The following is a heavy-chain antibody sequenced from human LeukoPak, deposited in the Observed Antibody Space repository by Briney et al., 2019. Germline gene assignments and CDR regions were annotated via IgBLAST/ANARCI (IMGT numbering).Heavy chain of an antibody. D-gene: IGHD6-19*01. CDR2: FDPEDGET. CDR3: ATVHSSGWYFFDY. CDR1: GYTLTELS. V-gene: IGHV1-24*01. J-gene: IGHJ4*02. Sequence: ASVKVSCKVSGYTLTELSMHWVRQAPGKGREWMGGFDPEDGETIYAQKFQGRVTMTEDTSTDTAYMELSSLRSEDTAVYYCATVHSSGWYFFDYWGQGTLVTVSS.